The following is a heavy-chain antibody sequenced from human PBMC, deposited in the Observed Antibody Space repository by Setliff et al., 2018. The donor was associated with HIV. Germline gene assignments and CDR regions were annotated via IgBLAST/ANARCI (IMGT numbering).Heavy chain of an antibody. CDR1: GYSINSSHF. CDR2: IYHSGNT. J-gene: IGHJ2*01. D-gene: IGHD2-2*01. CDR3: ARDKTYCNYSRCSRAGWYFDL. V-gene: IGHV4-38-2*02. Sequence: SLTCTVSGYSINSSHFWGWIRQPPGKGLEWVGSIYHSGNTHYNPSLKSRVTISVDTSKNQFSLKLSSVTAADTAVYYCARDKTYCNYSRCSRAGWYFDLWG.